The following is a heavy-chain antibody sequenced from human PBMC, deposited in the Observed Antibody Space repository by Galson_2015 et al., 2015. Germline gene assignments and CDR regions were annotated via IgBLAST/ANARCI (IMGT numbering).Heavy chain of an antibody. CDR3: AGGSYYCTGGSCYFDAFDI. CDR2: ISSRGTTI. Sequence: SLRLSCAASRFTFSDYYMTWVRQAPGQGLEWVSYISSRGTTIYHADSVKGRFTISRDNAKNSLYLQMNSLRAEDTAVYYCAGGSYYCTGGSCYFDAFDIWGQGTMVTVSS. D-gene: IGHD2-15*01. CDR1: RFTFSDYY. V-gene: IGHV3-11*01. J-gene: IGHJ3*02.